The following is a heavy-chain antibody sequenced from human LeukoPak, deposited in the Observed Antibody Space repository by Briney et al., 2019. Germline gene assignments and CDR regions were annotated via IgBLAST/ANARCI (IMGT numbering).Heavy chain of an antibody. CDR3: AKPMREGNYGDYLI. J-gene: IGHJ4*02. V-gene: IGHV3-23*01. CDR1: GFTFGSYA. CDR2: ITGSGGST. Sequence: GGSLRLSCAASGFTFGSYAMSWVRQAPGKGLEWVSAITGSGGSTFYADSVKGRFTISRDNSKNTLLLQMASLRADDTAVYYCAKPMREGNYGDYLIWGQGTLVTVSS. D-gene: IGHD4-17*01.